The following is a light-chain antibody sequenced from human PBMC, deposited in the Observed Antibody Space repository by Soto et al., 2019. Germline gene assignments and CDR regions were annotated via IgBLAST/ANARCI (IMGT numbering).Light chain of an antibody. J-gene: IGLJ1*01. Sequence: QSVLTQPPSASGTPGQRVTISCSGSSSNIGSNTVNWYQQLPRTAPKLLIYNNNKRPSGVPDRFSGSKSGTSASLAISGLQSEDEADYYCAAWDDSLNGRVFGTGTKVTVL. V-gene: IGLV1-44*01. CDR1: SSNIGSNT. CDR2: NNN. CDR3: AAWDDSLNGRV.